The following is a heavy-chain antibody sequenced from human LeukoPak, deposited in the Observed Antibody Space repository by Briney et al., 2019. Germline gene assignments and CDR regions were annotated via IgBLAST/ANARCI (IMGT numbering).Heavy chain of an antibody. V-gene: IGHV4-38-2*01. CDR3: ARPETSTNYYDSSGYDDAFDI. J-gene: IGHJ3*02. CDR2: IYHSEST. D-gene: IGHD3-22*01. Sequence: SETLSLTCAVSGYSISSGYYWGWIRQPPGKGLEWIGSIYHSESTYYNPSLESRVTLSVDTSKNQFSLKLSSVTAADTAVYYCARPETSTNYYDSSGYDDAFDIWGQGTMVTVSS. CDR1: GYSISSGYY.